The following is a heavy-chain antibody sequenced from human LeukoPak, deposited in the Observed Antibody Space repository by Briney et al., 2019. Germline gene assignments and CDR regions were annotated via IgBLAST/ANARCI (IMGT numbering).Heavy chain of an antibody. V-gene: IGHV3-23*01. CDR1: GFTFSSYA. J-gene: IGHJ4*02. CDR2: TSGSGGST. Sequence: GGSLRLSCAASGFTFSSYAMSWVRQAPGKGLEWVSATSGSGGSTYYADSVKGRFTISRDNSKNTLYLQMNSLRAEDTAVYYCAKDADPTYNWNAGVLDYWGQGTLVTVSS. D-gene: IGHD1-1*01. CDR3: AKDADPTYNWNAGVLDY.